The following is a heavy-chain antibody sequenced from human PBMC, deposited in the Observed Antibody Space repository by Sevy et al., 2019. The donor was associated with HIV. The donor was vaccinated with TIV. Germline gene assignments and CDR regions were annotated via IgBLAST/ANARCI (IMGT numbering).Heavy chain of an antibody. CDR3: TRGLATADTPEYYFDY. CDR1: GFTFDDYA. V-gene: IGHV3-49*03. D-gene: IGHD5-12*01. J-gene: IGHJ4*02. Sequence: GGSLRLSCTTSGFTFDDYAMSWFRQAPGKGLEWVAFITRNSYEAYGVTTDYGASVKGRFIISRDDSKSIAYLQMSSLKTEDTAVYYCTRGLATADTPEYYFDYWGQGTLVTVSS. CDR2: ITRNSYEAYGVTT.